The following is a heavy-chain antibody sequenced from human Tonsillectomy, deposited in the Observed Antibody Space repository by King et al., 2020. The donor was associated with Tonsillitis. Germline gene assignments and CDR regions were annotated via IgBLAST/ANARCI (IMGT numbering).Heavy chain of an antibody. V-gene: IGHV3-74*01. CDR1: GFTFSSYW. CDR3: ARAPMITFGGVIVSNFY. Sequence: VQLVESGGGLVQPGGSLRLSCAVSGFTFSSYWMHWSRQAPGKGLVWVSHINSDGSRTTYADSVKGRFTISRDNAKNTLYLQMNSLRAEDTAVYYCARAPMITFGGVIVSNFYWGQGTLVTVSS. D-gene: IGHD3-16*02. J-gene: IGHJ4*02. CDR2: INSDGSRT.